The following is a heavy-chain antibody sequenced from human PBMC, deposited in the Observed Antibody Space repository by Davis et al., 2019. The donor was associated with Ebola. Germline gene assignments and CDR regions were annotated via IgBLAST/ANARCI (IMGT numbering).Heavy chain of an antibody. J-gene: IGHJ6*02. CDR3: ARGGRGSYSFGYYYYGMDV. Sequence: ASVKVSCKASGYTFTSYGISWVRQAPGQGLEGMGWISAYNGNTNYAQKLQGRVTMTTDTSTSTAYMELRSLRSDDTAVYYCARGGRGSYSFGYYYYGMDVWGQGTTVTVSS. CDR1: GYTFTSYG. D-gene: IGHD1-26*01. CDR2: ISAYNGNT. V-gene: IGHV1-18*01.